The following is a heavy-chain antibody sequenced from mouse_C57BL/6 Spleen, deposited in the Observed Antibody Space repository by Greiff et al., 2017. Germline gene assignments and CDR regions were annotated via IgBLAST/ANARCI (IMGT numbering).Heavy chain of an antibody. CDR2: IYPSDSET. D-gene: IGHD2-4*01. CDR3: ARFGSTMITTGYYYAMDY. CDR1: GYTFTSYW. J-gene: IGHJ4*01. Sequence: VQLQQPGAELVRPGSSVKLSCKASGYTFTSYWMDWVKQRPGQGLEWIGNIYPSDSETHYNQKFKDKATLTVDKSSSTAYMQLSSLTSEDSAVYYCARFGSTMITTGYYYAMDYWGQGTSVTVSS. V-gene: IGHV1-61*01.